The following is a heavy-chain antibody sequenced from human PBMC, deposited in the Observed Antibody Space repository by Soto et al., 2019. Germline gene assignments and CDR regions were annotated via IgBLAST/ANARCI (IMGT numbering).Heavy chain of an antibody. CDR2: ISGSGGSI. Sequence: EVQLLESGGGLVQPAGSLRLSCSASGFTFSTYAMNWVRQAPGNGLEWVSAISGSGGSIHYADSVKGRFTISRDNSKNTLYLQMNSLRDEDTAVYHCVKGYWKGDVWGQGTTVTVSS. D-gene: IGHD1-1*01. V-gene: IGHV3-23*01. J-gene: IGHJ6*02. CDR3: VKGYWKGDV. CDR1: GFTFSTYA.